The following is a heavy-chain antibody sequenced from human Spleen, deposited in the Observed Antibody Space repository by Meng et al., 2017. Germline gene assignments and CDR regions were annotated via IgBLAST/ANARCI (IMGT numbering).Heavy chain of an antibody. Sequence: SETLSLTCTVSGGSISSGSYYWSWIRQPAGKGLEWIGRIYTSGSTNYNPSLKSRVTISVDTSKNQFSLKLSSVTAADTAVYYCARGPRFSSGWASYYYYGMDVWGQGTTVTVSS. D-gene: IGHD6-19*01. CDR2: IYTSGST. V-gene: IGHV4-61*02. CDR3: ARGPRFSSGWASYYYYGMDV. J-gene: IGHJ6*02. CDR1: GGSISSGSYY.